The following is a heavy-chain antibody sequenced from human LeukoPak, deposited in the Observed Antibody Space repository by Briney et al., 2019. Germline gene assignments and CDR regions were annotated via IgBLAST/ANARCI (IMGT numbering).Heavy chain of an antibody. CDR3: ARDATTCSSTSCYPELWFDP. V-gene: IGHV1-18*01. CDR1: GYTFTSYG. D-gene: IGHD2-2*01. J-gene: IGHJ5*02. Sequence: ASVKVSCKASGYTFTSYGISWVRQAPGQGLEWMGWISAYNGNTNYAQKLQGRVTMTTDTSTSTAYMELRSLRSDDTAVYYCARDATTCSSTSCYPELWFDPWGQGTLVTVSS. CDR2: ISAYNGNT.